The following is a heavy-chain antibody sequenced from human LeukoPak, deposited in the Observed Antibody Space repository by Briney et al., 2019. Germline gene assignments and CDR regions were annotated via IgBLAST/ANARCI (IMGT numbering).Heavy chain of an antibody. J-gene: IGHJ4*02. CDR2: INPNSGGT. D-gene: IGHD1-26*01. V-gene: IGHV1-2*02. CDR1: GYTFTGYY. CDR3: ARPVVGATTGLGY. Sequence: ASVKVSCKASGYTFTGYYMHWVRQAPGQGLEWMGWINPNSGGTNYAQKFQGRVTMTRGTSISTAYMELSRLRSDDTAVYYCARPVVGATTGLGYWGQGTLVTVSS.